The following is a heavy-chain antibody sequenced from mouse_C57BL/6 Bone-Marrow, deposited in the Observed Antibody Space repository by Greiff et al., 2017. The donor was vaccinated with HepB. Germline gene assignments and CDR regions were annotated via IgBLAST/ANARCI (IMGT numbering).Heavy chain of an antibody. Sequence: EVQGVESGGDLVKPGGSLKLSCAASGFTFSSYGMSWVRQTRDKRLEWVATISSGGSYTYYPDSVEGRFTISRDNDKNTLYLQMSSLKSEDTAMYYCARPPFAYWGQGTLVTVSA. J-gene: IGHJ3*01. V-gene: IGHV5-6*01. CDR2: ISSGGSYT. CDR3: ARPPFAY. CDR1: GFTFSSYG.